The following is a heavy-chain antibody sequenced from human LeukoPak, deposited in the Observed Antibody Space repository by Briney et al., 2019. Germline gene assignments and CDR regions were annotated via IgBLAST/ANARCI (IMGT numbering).Heavy chain of an antibody. D-gene: IGHD3-10*01. CDR1: GFTFSTYS. CDR2: ISSSSNYI. Sequence: GGSLRLSCAASGFTFSTYSMNWVRQAPGKGLEWVSSISSSSNYIYYADSVKGRFSMSRDNAKNSLYLQMNSLRAEDTAVYYCAIIIFGEYGMDVWGKGTTVTVSS. V-gene: IGHV3-21*01. CDR3: AIIIFGEYGMDV. J-gene: IGHJ6*04.